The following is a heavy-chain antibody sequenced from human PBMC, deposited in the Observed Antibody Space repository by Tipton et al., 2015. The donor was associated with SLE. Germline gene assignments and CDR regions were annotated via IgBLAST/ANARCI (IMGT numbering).Heavy chain of an antibody. CDR1: GGTFSSYA. D-gene: IGHD2-15*01. CDR2: IIPIFGTA. J-gene: IGHJ3*02. V-gene: IGHV1-69*01. CDR3: ARGSEWWGAFDI. Sequence: QSGPEVKKPGSSVKVSCKASGGTFSSYAISWVRQAPGQGLEWMGGIIPIFGTANYAQKFQGRVTITADESTSTAYMELSSLRSEDTSVYYCARGSEWWGAFDIWGQGTMVTVAS.